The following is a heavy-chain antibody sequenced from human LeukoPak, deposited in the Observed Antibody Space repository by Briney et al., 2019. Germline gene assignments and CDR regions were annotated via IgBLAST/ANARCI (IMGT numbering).Heavy chain of an antibody. CDR2: IYHSGST. V-gene: IGHV4-4*02. J-gene: IGHJ3*02. D-gene: IGHD3-10*01. CDR3: AREGGSGSYGDAFDI. CDR1: GGSISSSNW. Sequence: SETLSLTCAVSGGSISSSNWWSWVRQPPGKGLEWIGEIYHSGSTNYNPSLKSRVTISVDKSKNQFSLKLSSVTAADTAVYYCAREGGSGSYGDAFDIWGQGTMVTVSS.